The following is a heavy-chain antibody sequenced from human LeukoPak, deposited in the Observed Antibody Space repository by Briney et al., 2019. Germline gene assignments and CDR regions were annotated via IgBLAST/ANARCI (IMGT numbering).Heavy chain of an antibody. CDR1: GGSFSGYY. CDR2: INHSGST. J-gene: IGHJ6*03. CDR3: ARGGGISRYYYYMDV. V-gene: IGHV4-34*01. D-gene: IGHD6-13*01. Sequence: SETLSLTCAVYGGSFSGYYWSWIRQPPGKGLEWIGEINHSGSTNYNPSLKSRVTISVDTSKNQFSLKLSSVTAADTAVYYCARGGGISRYYYYMDVWGKGTTVTISS.